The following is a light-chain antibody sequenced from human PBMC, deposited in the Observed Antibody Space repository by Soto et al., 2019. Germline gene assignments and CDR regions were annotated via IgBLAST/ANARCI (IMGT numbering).Light chain of an antibody. V-gene: IGLV4-69*01. Sequence: QPVLTQSPSASASLGASVKLTCTLSSGHSSYAFAWHQQQPEKGPRYLMKLNSDGSHSKGDGIPDRFSGSSSGAERYLTISSLQSEDEADYYCQTWGSGTVVFGGGTKLTVL. CDR1: SGHSSYA. CDR3: QTWGSGTVV. J-gene: IGLJ2*01. CDR2: LNSDGSH.